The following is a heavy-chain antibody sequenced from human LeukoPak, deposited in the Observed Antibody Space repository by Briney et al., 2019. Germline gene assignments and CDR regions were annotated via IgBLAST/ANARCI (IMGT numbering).Heavy chain of an antibody. CDR2: ISSSGSTI. V-gene: IGHV3-48*04. D-gene: IGHD3-10*02. Sequence: GGSLRLSCAASGFSFSSYTMNWVRQAPGKGLEWVSYISSSGSTIYYADSVKGRFTISRDNAKNSLYLQMNSLRAEDTAVYYCAELGITMIGGVWGKGTTVTISS. CDR3: AELGITMIGGV. CDR1: GFSFSSYT. J-gene: IGHJ6*04.